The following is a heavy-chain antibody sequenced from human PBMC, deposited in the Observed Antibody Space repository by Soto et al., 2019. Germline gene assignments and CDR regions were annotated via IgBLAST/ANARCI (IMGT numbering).Heavy chain of an antibody. D-gene: IGHD6-25*01. CDR2: IIPIFGTA. J-gene: IGHJ4*02. Sequence: ASVKVSCKASGGTFSSYAISWVRQAPGQGLEWMGGIIPIFGTANYAQKFQGRVTITADESTSTAYMELSSLRSEDTAVYYCARGGVQWQRLTFDYWGQGTLVTVSS. V-gene: IGHV1-69*13. CDR1: GGTFSSYA. CDR3: ARGGVQWQRLTFDY.